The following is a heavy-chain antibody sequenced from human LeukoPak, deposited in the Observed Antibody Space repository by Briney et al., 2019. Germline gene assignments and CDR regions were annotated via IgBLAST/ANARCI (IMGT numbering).Heavy chain of an antibody. Sequence: GESLKISCKGSGYNFAHDWIGWVRQMPGKGREGMGIIFPDDSDTIYSPSFQGHVTISADKSINTAYLQWSDLKASDSAMYYCARQESEMTTPANRYFDLWGQGTLITVSS. V-gene: IGHV5-51*01. CDR3: ARQESEMTTPANRYFDL. J-gene: IGHJ4*02. D-gene: IGHD2-15*01. CDR2: IFPDDSDT. CDR1: GYNFAHDW.